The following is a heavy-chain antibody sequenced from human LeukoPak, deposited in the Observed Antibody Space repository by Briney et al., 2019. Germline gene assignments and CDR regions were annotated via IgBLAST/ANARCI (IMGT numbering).Heavy chain of an antibody. D-gene: IGHD2-2*01. Sequence: TGGSLKLSCAASGFTFSSYSMNWVRQAPGKGLEWVSSISSSSSYIYYADSVKGRFTISRDNAKNSLYLQMNSLRAEDTAVYYCARDKAPRSSTSPVDYWGQGTLVTVSS. CDR2: ISSSSSYI. J-gene: IGHJ4*02. CDR3: ARDKAPRSSTSPVDY. CDR1: GFTFSSYS. V-gene: IGHV3-21*01.